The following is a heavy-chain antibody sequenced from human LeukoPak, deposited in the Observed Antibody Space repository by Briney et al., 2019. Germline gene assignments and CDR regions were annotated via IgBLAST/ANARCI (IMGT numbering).Heavy chain of an antibody. CDR2: INPSGGST. Sequence: ASVKVSCKASGYTFTGYYMHWVRQAPGQGLEWMGIINPSGGSTSYAQKFQGRVTMTWDTSTSTVYMELSSLRSEDTAVYYCARAVATPLYFDYWGQGTLVTVSS. CDR1: GYTFTGYY. J-gene: IGHJ4*02. V-gene: IGHV1-46*03. D-gene: IGHD5-12*01. CDR3: ARAVATPLYFDY.